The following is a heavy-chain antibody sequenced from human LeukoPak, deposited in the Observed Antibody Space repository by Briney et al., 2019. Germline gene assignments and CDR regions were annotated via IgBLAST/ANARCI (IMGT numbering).Heavy chain of an antibody. V-gene: IGHV4-59*08. J-gene: IGHJ5*02. CDR3: ARLPYAAWFDP. CDR1: GGSISSYY. Sequence: SETLSLTCTVSGGSISSYYWSWIRQPPGKGLEWIGYIYYSGSTNYNPSLKSRVTISVDTSKNQFSLKLSSVTAADTAVYYCARLPYAAWFDPWGQGTLVTVSS. D-gene: IGHD2-2*01. CDR2: IYYSGST.